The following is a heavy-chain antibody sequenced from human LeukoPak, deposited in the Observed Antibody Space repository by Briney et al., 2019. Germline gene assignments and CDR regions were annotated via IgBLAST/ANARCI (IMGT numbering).Heavy chain of an antibody. CDR2: INAYNGDT. J-gene: IGHJ5*02. D-gene: IGHD6-25*01. Sequence: ASVKVSCKASGYTFNTYGISWVRQAPGQGLEWMGWINAYNGDTNFAQKFQGRVTMTTDTSTTTAYMELRSLRSDDTAVYYCARDGSGVWFDPWGQGTLVTVFS. CDR1: GYTFNTYG. CDR3: ARDGSGVWFDP. V-gene: IGHV1-18*01.